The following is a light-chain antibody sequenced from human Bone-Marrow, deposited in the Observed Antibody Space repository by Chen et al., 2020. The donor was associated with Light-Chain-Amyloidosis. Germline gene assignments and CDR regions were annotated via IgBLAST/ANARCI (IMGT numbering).Light chain of an antibody. CDR1: SSNIGSNY. CDR3: AAWDDSLNGRVV. V-gene: IGLV1-47*01. CDR2: KNN. Sequence: QSVLTQPPSASGTPGQRVTISCSGGSSNIGSNYVYWYQQLPGTAPQLLIYKNNQRPSGVPDRFSGSKSGTSASLAISGVRSEDEADYYCAAWDDSLNGRVVFGGGTKLTVL. J-gene: IGLJ2*01.